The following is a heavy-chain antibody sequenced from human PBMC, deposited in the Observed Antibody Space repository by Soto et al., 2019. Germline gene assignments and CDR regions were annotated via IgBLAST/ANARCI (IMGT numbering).Heavy chain of an antibody. D-gene: IGHD2-15*01. CDR1: GFTFSSYA. J-gene: IGHJ4*02. V-gene: IGHV3-23*01. CDR2: ISGSGGST. Sequence: GGSLRLSCAASGFTFSSYAMSWVRQAPGKGLEWVSAISGSGGSTYYADSVKGRFTISRDNSKNTLYLQMNSLRAEDTAVYYCAKPPFPYGGKPPFDYWGQGTLVTVSS. CDR3: AKPPFPYGGKPPFDY.